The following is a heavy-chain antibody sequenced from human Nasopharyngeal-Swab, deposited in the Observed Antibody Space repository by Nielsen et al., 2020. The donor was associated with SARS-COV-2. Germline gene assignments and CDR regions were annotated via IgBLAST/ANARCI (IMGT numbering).Heavy chain of an antibody. J-gene: IGHJ4*02. CDR3: AKDLAYCGGDCYSGFDY. CDR2: ISGSGGST. V-gene: IGHV3-23*01. Sequence: GGSLGLSCAASGFTFSSYAMSWVRQAPGKGLEWVSAISGSGGSTYYADSVKGRFTISRDNSKNTLYLQMNSLRAEDTAVYYCAKDLAYCGGDCYSGFDYWGQGTLVTVSS. D-gene: IGHD2-21*02. CDR1: GFTFSSYA.